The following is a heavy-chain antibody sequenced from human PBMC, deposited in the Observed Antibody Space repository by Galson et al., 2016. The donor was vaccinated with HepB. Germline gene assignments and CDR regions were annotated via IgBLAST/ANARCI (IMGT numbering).Heavy chain of an antibody. V-gene: IGHV1-18*01. J-gene: IGHJ3*02. CDR2: ISPYYGST. CDR3: ARDWYSVILTTTGARPAFDI. Sequence: SVKVSCKASGYRFTSYGISWVRQAPGQGPEWMGWISPYYGSTNYAQNLQGRVTMTTDTSTDTAYMELRSLRSDDTAIYYCARDWYSVILTTTGARPAFDIWGQGTMVTVSS. D-gene: IGHD4-11*01. CDR1: GYRFTSYG.